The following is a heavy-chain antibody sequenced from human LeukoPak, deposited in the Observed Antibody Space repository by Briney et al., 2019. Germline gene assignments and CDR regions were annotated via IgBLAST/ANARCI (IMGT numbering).Heavy chain of an antibody. CDR2: ISGSGGST. V-gene: IGHV3-23*01. CDR3: AKAFQDNGYSYGYGFDY. J-gene: IGHJ4*02. Sequence: GGSLRLSCAASGFTFSSYAMSWVRQAPGKGLEWVSAISGSGGSTYYADSVKGRFTISRDNSKNTLYLQMNSLRAEDTAVYYCAKAFQDNGYSYGYGFDYWGQGTLVTVSS. CDR1: GFTFSSYA. D-gene: IGHD5-18*01.